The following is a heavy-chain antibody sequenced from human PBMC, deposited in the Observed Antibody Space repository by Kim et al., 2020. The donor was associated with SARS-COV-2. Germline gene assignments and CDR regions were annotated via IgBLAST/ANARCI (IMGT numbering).Heavy chain of an antibody. J-gene: IGHJ6*02. V-gene: IGHV3-48*03. Sequence: DAVKGRCTISRDNVKNSLYLQMNSLRAEDTAVYYCARVPKIYYYYYGMDVWGQGTTVSVSS. CDR3: ARVPKIYYYYYGMDV.